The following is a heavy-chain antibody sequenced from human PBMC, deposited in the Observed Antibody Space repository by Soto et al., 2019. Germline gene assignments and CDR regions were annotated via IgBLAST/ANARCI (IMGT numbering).Heavy chain of an antibody. CDR2: IIPMFGTA. V-gene: IGHV1-69*12. Sequence: QVQLVQSGAEVKKPESSVKVSCKAPGGTFSTYAISWVRQAPGQGLEWMGGIIPMFGTANYAQRFQDRVTFTADESKKTVYMELSSLRSEDTAVYFCASGIQLWLRRINNGYSGWGQGTLVTVSS. CDR3: ASGIQLWLRRINNGYSG. J-gene: IGHJ4*02. D-gene: IGHD5-18*01. CDR1: GGTFSTYA.